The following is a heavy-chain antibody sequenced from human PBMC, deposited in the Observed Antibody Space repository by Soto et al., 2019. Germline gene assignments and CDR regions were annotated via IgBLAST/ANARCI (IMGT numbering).Heavy chain of an antibody. Sequence: GSLRLSCAVSGIIFTGYGMHWVRQAPGKGLEWVAVIRYDGTNIYYADSVKGRFSISRDNSKNTLYLQMNSLRAEDTAVYYCARDVGGDTVFFEHFDYCGQGALDIVSS. D-gene: IGHD1-26*01. CDR3: ARDVGGDTVFFEHFDY. CDR2: IRYDGTNI. CDR1: GIIFTGYG. V-gene: IGHV3-33*01. J-gene: IGHJ4*02.